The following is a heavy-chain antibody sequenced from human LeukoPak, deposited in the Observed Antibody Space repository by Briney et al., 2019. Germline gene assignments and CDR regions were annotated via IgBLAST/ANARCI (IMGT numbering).Heavy chain of an antibody. D-gene: IGHD6-6*01. J-gene: IGHJ4*02. Sequence: SETLSLTCAVYGGSFSGYYWSWIRQPPGEGLEWIGEINHSGSTNYNPSLKSRVTISVDTSKNQFSLKLSSVTAADTAVYYCARDRGSSFDYWGQGTLVTVSS. CDR2: INHSGST. CDR3: ARDRGSSFDY. V-gene: IGHV4-34*01. CDR1: GGSFSGYY.